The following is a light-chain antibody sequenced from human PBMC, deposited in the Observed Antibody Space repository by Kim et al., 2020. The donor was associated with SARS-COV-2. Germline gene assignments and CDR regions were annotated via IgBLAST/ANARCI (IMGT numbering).Light chain of an antibody. CDR1: QDISNH. CDR3: HQFHLYPRT. CDR2: AAS. V-gene: IGKV1-9*01. J-gene: IGKJ1*01. Sequence: ASGGDRVTITCRASQDISNHLAWYQQDLGKAPKLLIFAASTLESGVPSRFSGRGSGTEFTLTISGLQPEDFTTYFCHQFHLYPRTFGQGTKVDIK.